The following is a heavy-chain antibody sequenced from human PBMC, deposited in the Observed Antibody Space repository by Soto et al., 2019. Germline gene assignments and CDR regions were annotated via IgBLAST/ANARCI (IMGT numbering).Heavy chain of an antibody. CDR3: ARRAETNGWNGFGADKYYFDF. J-gene: IGHJ4*02. Sequence: ASVKVSCKASGYTFTSYDIHWVRQATGQGLEGMGWRNPNTGNSGYAQKFQGRVTMTRNTSISTAHMELSSLRSEETAVYYCARRAETNGWNGFGADKYYFDFWGQGTLVTVSS. CDR2: RNPNTGNS. CDR1: GYTFTSYD. D-gene: IGHD1-1*01. V-gene: IGHV1-8*01.